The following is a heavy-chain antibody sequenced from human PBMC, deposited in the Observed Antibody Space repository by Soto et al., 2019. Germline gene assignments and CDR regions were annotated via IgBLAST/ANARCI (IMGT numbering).Heavy chain of an antibody. CDR1: GYTFTGYY. Sequence: QVQLVQSGAEVKKPGASVKVSCKASGYTFTGYYMHWVRQAPGQGLEWMGWINPNSGGTNYAQKLQGRVTMTRDTSISTAYMELSRLRSDDTAVYYCARDRLEYSSSGSWYFDLWGRGTLVTVSS. V-gene: IGHV1-2*02. J-gene: IGHJ2*01. D-gene: IGHD6-6*01. CDR3: ARDRLEYSSSGSWYFDL. CDR2: INPNSGGT.